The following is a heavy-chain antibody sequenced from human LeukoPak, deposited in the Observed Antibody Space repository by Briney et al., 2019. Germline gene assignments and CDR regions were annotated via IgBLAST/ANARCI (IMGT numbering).Heavy chain of an antibody. CDR3: ASRAASVTLGY. CDR2: INPNSGGT. Sequence: ASVKVSCKASGYTFTGYYMHWVRQAPGQGLEWMGWINPNSGGTNYAQKFQGRVTMTRDTSINTAYLDLSALKSDGTAVYYCASRAASVTLGYWGQGTLVTVSS. CDR1: GYTFTGYY. D-gene: IGHD2-15*01. V-gene: IGHV1-2*02. J-gene: IGHJ4*02.